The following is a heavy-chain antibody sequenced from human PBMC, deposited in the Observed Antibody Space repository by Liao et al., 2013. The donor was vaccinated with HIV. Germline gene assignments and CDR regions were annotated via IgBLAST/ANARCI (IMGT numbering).Heavy chain of an antibody. D-gene: IGHD3-22*01. Sequence: QVQLQQWGAGLLKPSETLSLTCAVYGGTFSGYNWSWIRQSPGKGLEWIGEINHSGSTNYNPSLKSRVTMSVDTSKNQFSLRLSSVTAADTAVYYCARADSSTWGPSFDYWGQGTLVTVSS. J-gene: IGHJ4*02. CDR2: INHSGST. CDR1: GGTFSGYN. CDR3: ARADSSTWGPSFDY. V-gene: IGHV4-34*01.